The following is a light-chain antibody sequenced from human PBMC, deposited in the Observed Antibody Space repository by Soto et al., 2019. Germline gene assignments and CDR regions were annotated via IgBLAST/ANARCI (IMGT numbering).Light chain of an antibody. CDR3: RSYTTSRSYV. CDR2: DVY. CDR1: TNDIGDYNY. J-gene: IGLJ1*01. Sequence: QSVLSQPASVSGSPGQSITISCTGTTNDIGDYNYVSWYQQHPGKAPKLLIFDVYSRPSGISNRFSGSKSGNTASLTISGLQAEDEADYYCRSYTTSRSYVFGDGTKGTVL. V-gene: IGLV2-14*03.